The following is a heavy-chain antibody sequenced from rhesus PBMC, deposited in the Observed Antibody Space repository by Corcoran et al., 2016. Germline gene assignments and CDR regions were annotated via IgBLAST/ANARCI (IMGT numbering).Heavy chain of an antibody. D-gene: IGHD4-29*01. CDR1: GGSISGGYG. CDR2: IFGSIGST. J-gene: IGHJ4*01. V-gene: IGHV4S7*01. CDR3: ARESSSRHYFDY. Sequence: QLQLQESGPGLVKPSETLSLTCAVSGGSISGGYGWSWIRQTPGKWLEWIGHIFGSIGSTYYNPSLKSRVTISTDTSKNKFSLRLSSVTGADTGVYYCARESSSRHYFDYWGQGVLVTVSS.